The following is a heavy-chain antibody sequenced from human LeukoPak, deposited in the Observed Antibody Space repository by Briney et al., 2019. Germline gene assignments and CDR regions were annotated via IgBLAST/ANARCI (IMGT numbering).Heavy chain of an antibody. Sequence: ASVKVSCKASGYTFTSYGISWVRQAPGQGLEWMGWISAYNGNTNYAQKLQGRVTMTTDTSTSTAYMELRSLRSDDTAVYYCARERHYGSGSRQRTYYMDVWGKGTTVTVSS. V-gene: IGHV1-18*01. CDR3: ARERHYGSGSRQRTYYMDV. CDR2: ISAYNGNT. J-gene: IGHJ6*03. D-gene: IGHD3-10*01. CDR1: GYTFTSYG.